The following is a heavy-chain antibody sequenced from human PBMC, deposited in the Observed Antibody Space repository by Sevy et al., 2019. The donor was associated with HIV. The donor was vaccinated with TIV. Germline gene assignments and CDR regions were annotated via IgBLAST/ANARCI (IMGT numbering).Heavy chain of an antibody. V-gene: IGHV3-23*01. CDR2: ISGRGYAT. Sequence: GGSLRLSCAASGFTFDSYAMHWVRQVAGKGLEWVSTISGRGYATYYADSVKGRFIISRDTSRNPLYLQMNSLRVEDSAVYFCAKDRVTVFGVVVTFDSWGQGTLVTVSS. J-gene: IGHJ4*02. D-gene: IGHD3-3*01. CDR1: GFTFDSYA. CDR3: AKDRVTVFGVVVTFDS.